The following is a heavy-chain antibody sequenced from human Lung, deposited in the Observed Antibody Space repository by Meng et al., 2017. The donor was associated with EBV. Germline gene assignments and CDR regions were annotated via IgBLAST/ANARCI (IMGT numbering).Heavy chain of an antibody. J-gene: IGHJ4*02. CDR2: ISAYNGDT. CDR3: ARVEVGITSGDY. V-gene: IGHV1-18*01. Sequence: QAQLVPSGGEGRKLGASVKVSCKAAGYTFTNYGITWVRQAPGQGLEWMGWISAYNGDTNYAQTLQGRVTMTTDTSTSTAYMELRSLRSDDTAVYYCARVEVGITSGDYWGQGTLVTVSS. CDR1: GYTFTNYG. D-gene: IGHD1-26*01.